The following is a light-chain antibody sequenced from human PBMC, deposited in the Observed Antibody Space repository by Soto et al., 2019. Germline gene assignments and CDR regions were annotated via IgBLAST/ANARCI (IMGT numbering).Light chain of an antibody. CDR2: DVS. J-gene: IGLJ1*01. CDR1: SSDVGGYNY. V-gene: IGLV2-14*01. CDR3: SSYTRSSTFGNV. Sequence: QSVLTQPASVSGSPGQSITISCTGTSSDVGGYNYVSWYQQHPGKAPKLMIYDVSNRPSGVSNRFSGSKSGNTASLTISGLQAEDEADYYCSSYTRSSTFGNVFVTGNKVTVL.